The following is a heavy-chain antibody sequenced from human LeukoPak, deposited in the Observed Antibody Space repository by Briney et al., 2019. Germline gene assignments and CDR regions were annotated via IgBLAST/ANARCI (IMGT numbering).Heavy chain of an antibody. CDR1: GGSISSYY. CDR2: IYYSGST. CDR3: ASVDGYYYGSGSYLT. Sequence: SETLSLTCTVSGGSISSYYWSWIRQPPGKGLEWIGYIYYSGSTYYNPSLKSRVTISVDTSKNQFSLKLSSVTAADTAVYYCASVDGYYYGSGSYLTWGQGTLVTVSS. V-gene: IGHV4-59*04. J-gene: IGHJ5*02. D-gene: IGHD3-10*01.